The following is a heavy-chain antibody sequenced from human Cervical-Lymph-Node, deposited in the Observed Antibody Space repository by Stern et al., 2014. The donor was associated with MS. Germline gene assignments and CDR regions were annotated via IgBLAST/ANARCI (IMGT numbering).Heavy chain of an antibody. CDR2: VSYDGRNK. J-gene: IGHJ6*02. CDR3: AKDPSALEKYYDFWGVYQDV. CDR1: GFIFSNYG. D-gene: IGHD3-3*01. Sequence: VQLVESGGGVVQPGRSLRLSCAASGFIFSNYGMHWVRQAPGKGLAWVAVVSYDGRNKYYADSVKGRFTISRDNSKNTLYLQMNSLRAEDTAEYYCAKDPSALEKYYDFWGVYQDVWGQGTTVTVSS. V-gene: IGHV3-30*18.